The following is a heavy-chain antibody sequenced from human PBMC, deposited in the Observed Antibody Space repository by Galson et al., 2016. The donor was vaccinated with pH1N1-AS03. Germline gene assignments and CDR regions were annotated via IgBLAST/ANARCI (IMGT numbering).Heavy chain of an antibody. Sequence: SVKVSCKASGYPFTGYRIHWVRQAPGQGLEWMGRISPNSGGTKYAQKFQGRVTLTTDTSIATAYMELSRLRSDDTAVYYCSRDSESYSNTMAFGIWGRGAMVTVAS. V-gene: IGHV1-2*06. J-gene: IGHJ3*02. D-gene: IGHD3-10*01. CDR1: GYPFTGYR. CDR2: ISPNSGGT. CDR3: SRDSESYSNTMAFGI.